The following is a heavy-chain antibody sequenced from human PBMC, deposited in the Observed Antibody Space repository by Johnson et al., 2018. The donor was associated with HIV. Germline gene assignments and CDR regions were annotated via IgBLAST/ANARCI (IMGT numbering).Heavy chain of an antibody. D-gene: IGHD5-24*01. V-gene: IGHV3-7*01. CDR2: IKQDGSER. J-gene: IGHJ3*02. CDR3: ARNGDGYTPDAFDI. Sequence: VQLVESGGGLVQPGGSLRMSCVASGFTFSTYGMTWVRQAPGKGLEWVATIKQDGSERYHVDSVKGRFTISRDNAKKSLYLQMNSLRVEDTAVYFCARNGDGYTPDAFDIWGQGTVVTVSS. CDR1: GFTFSTYG.